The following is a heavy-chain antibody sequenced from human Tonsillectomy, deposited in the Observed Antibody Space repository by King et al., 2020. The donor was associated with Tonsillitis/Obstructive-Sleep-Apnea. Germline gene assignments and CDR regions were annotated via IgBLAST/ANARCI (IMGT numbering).Heavy chain of an antibody. Sequence: VQLVESGGALVKPGRSLRLSCKASGFTFGDYVMNWFRQAPGKGLEWVGFIRTKTYGGTTEYAASVKGRFTISRDDSKSIAYLQMNSLKTEDTAIYYCARASVTEDRDYGGQGTLVTVSS. D-gene: IGHD2-21*02. CDR1: GFTFGDYV. CDR3: ARASVTEDRDY. CDR2: IRTKTYGGTT. J-gene: IGHJ4*02. V-gene: IGHV3-49*05.